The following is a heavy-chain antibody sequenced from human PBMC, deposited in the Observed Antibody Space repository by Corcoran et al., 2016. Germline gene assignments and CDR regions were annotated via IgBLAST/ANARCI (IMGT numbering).Heavy chain of an antibody. V-gene: IGHV3-30*18. CDR1: GFTFSSYG. J-gene: IGHJ6*02. D-gene: IGHD6-13*01. Sequence: QVQLVESGGGVVQPGRSLRLSCAASGFTFSSYGMHWVRQAPGKGLEWVAVISYDGSNKYYADSVKGRFTISRDNSKNTLYLQMNSLRAEDTAVYYCAKDRAAWNYYYYYGMDVWGQGTTVTVSS. CDR3: AKDRAAWNYYYYYGMDV. CDR2: ISYDGSNK.